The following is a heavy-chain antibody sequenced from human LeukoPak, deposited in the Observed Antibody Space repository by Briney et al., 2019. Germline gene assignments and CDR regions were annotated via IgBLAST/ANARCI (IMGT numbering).Heavy chain of an antibody. CDR2: INWNGGST. CDR1: GFTFDDYG. Sequence: GGSLRLSCAASGFTFDDYGMSWVRQAPGKGLEWVSGINWNGGSTGYADSVKGRFTISRDNAKNSLYLQMNSLRAEDTALYYCAREGYSYGPPHYYYYMDVWGKGTTVTVSS. V-gene: IGHV3-20*04. J-gene: IGHJ6*03. D-gene: IGHD5-18*01. CDR3: AREGYSYGPPHYYYYMDV.